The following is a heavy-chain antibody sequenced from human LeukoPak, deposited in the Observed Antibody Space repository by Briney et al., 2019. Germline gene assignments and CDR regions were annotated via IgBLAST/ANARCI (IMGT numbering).Heavy chain of an antibody. D-gene: IGHD3-10*01. J-gene: IGHJ5*02. CDR3: ARDRNYYGSGSPRWFDP. CDR2: IKQDGSEK. V-gene: IGHV3-7*01. Sequence: GGSLRLSCAASGFTFSSYWMSWVRQAPGKGLEWVANIKQDGSEKYYVDSVKGRFTISRDNAKNSLYLQMNSLRAEDTAVYYCARDRNYYGSGSPRWFDPWGQGTLVTVSS. CDR1: GFTFSSYW.